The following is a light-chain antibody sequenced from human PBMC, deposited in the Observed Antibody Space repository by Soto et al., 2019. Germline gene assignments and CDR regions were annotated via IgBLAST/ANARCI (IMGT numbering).Light chain of an antibody. CDR2: GAS. CDR1: QSVSSSY. Sequence: EIVLTQSPGTLSLSPGERATLSCRASQSVSSSYFAWYQQKPGQAPRLLIYGASSRATGIPDRFSGSGCGTDFTLTINSLEPEEFGVYYCQQYVSSPPYTFGQGTKLEIK. V-gene: IGKV3-20*01. J-gene: IGKJ2*01. CDR3: QQYVSSPPYT.